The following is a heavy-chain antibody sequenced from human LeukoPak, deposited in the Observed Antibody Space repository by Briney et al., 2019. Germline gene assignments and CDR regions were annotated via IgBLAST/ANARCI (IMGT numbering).Heavy chain of an antibody. CDR3: ARGRWSFDY. CDR2: ISTSSSYI. J-gene: IGHJ4*02. Sequence: GGSLRLSCAASGFTFTSYNMNWVRQAPGKGLEWVSSISTSSSYIYYADSVKDRFTISRDSAKNSLYLQMNSPRAEDTAVYYCARGRWSFDYWGQGTLVTVSS. CDR1: GFTFTSYN. D-gene: IGHD5-24*01. V-gene: IGHV3-21*01.